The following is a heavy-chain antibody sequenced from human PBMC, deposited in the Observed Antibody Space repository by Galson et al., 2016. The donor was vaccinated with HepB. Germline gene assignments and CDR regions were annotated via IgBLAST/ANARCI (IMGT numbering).Heavy chain of an antibody. CDR3: ARYSNSWAPFDY. CDR1: GFTFSNYA. V-gene: IGHV3-23*01. J-gene: IGHJ4*02. Sequence: SLRLSCAASGFTFSNYAMTWVRQAPGKGLEWVSGIRGSGANTHYANAVKGRFTISRDNSNHTLYLQVNSLRAEDTALYFCARYSNSWAPFDYWGQGRLVTVSS. CDR2: IRGSGANT. D-gene: IGHD6-13*01.